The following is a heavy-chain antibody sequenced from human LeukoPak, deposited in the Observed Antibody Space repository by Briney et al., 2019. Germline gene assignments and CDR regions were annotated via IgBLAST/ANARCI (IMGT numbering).Heavy chain of an antibody. CDR1: GGSISSYY. CDR2: IYTSGST. Sequence: PSETLSLTCTVSGGSISSYYWSWIRQPAGKGLEWIGRIYTSGSTNYNPSLKSRVTMSVDTSKNQFSLKLSSVTAADTAVYYCARYGSGSPQSDPWFDYWGQGTLVTVSS. CDR3: ARYGSGSPQSDPWFDY. J-gene: IGHJ4*02. D-gene: IGHD3-10*01. V-gene: IGHV4-4*07.